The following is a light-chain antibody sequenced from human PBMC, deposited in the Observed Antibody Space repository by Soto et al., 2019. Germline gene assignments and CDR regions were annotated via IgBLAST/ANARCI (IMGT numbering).Light chain of an antibody. CDR2: GAS. V-gene: IGKV3-20*01. Sequence: EIVLTQSPGTLSFSPGGRATLSCRASQSVSSSYLARYQQKPGQAPRLLIYGASSRATGIPDRFSGSGSGTDFTLTISRLEPEDFAVYYCQQYGSSFTFGPGTKVDIK. CDR3: QQYGSSFT. CDR1: QSVSSSY. J-gene: IGKJ3*01.